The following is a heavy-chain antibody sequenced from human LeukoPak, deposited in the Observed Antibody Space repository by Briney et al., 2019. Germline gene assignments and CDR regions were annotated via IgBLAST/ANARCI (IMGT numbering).Heavy chain of an antibody. Sequence: GSLRLSCAASGFTFSDYYMSWIRQAPGKGLEWVSAISGSGGSTYYADSVKGRFTISRDNSKNTLYLQMNSLRAEDTAVYYCAKALAVADYYFDYWGQGTLVTVSS. J-gene: IGHJ4*02. V-gene: IGHV3-23*01. CDR1: GFTFSDYY. CDR2: ISGSGGST. CDR3: AKALAVADYYFDY. D-gene: IGHD6-19*01.